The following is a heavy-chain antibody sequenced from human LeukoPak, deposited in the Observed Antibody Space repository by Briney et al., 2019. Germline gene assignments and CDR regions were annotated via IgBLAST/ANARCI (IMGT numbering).Heavy chain of an antibody. CDR1: RFTFSRSP. CDR3: ATNRGRGKFDY. Sequence: GGSLRLSCAASRFTFSRSPMTWVRQAPGKGLEWVSDIGGSGNTYYADSVKDRFTISRDESKNTLHLQMNSLRAEDTAVYYCATNRGRGKFDYWGQGTLVTVSS. V-gene: IGHV3-23*01. J-gene: IGHJ4*02. D-gene: IGHD1-14*01. CDR2: IGGSGNT.